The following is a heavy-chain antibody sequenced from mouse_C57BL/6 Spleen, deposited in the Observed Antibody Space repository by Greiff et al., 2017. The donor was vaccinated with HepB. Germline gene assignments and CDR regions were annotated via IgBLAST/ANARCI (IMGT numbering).Heavy chain of an antibody. CDR3: ARHHYYGSSWFAY. D-gene: IGHD1-1*01. Sequence: EVKLMESGPELVKPGASVKISCKASGYSFTGYYMHWVKQSSEKSLEWIGEINPSTGGTSYNQKFKGKATLTVDKSSSTAYMQLKSLTSEDSAVYYCARHHYYGSSWFAYWGQGTLVTVSA. V-gene: IGHV1-43*01. CDR1: GYSFTGYY. J-gene: IGHJ3*01. CDR2: INPSTGGT.